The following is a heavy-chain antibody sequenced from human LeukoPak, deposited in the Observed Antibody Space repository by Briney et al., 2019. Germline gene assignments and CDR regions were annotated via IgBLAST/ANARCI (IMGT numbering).Heavy chain of an antibody. CDR1: GGSISSGDYY. Sequence: SETLSLTCTVSGGSISSGDYYWSWIRQPPGKGLEWIGYIYSSGSTYYNPSLKSRVTIPVDTSKNQFSLKLTSVTAADTAVYYCAREVGRRGDKYYFDYWGQGTLVTVSS. CDR2: IYSSGST. J-gene: IGHJ4*02. D-gene: IGHD1-26*01. V-gene: IGHV4-30-4*01. CDR3: AREVGRRGDKYYFDY.